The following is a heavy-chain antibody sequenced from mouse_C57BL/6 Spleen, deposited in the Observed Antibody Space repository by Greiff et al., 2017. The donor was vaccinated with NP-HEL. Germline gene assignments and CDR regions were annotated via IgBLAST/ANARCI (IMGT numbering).Heavy chain of an antibody. CDR2: INPNNGGT. V-gene: IGHV1-18*01. J-gene: IGHJ1*03. Sequence: EVQLQQSGPELVKPGASVKIPCKASGYTFTDYNMDWVKQSHGKSLEWIGDINPNNGGTIYNQKFKGKATLTVDKSSSTAYMELRSLTSEDTAVYYCARWGTGTQYFDVWGTGTTVTVSS. CDR3: ARWGTGTQYFDV. CDR1: GYTFTDYN. D-gene: IGHD4-1*01.